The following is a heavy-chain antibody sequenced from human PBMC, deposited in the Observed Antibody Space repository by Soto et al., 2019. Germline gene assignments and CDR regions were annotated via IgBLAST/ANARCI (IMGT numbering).Heavy chain of an antibody. Sequence: QAQLVQSGAEVKKPGASVKVSCRASSYTFNNYGFSWVRRAPGQGLEWMGWISSYNANTNYAQRFQGRVTMTTDMSTSTAYMELRSLTSDDTGVYYCARAVAEAGTFYYGMDVWGQGTTVTVSS. D-gene: IGHD6-19*01. V-gene: IGHV1-18*01. CDR1: SYTFNNYG. CDR3: ARAVAEAGTFYYGMDV. CDR2: ISSYNANT. J-gene: IGHJ6*02.